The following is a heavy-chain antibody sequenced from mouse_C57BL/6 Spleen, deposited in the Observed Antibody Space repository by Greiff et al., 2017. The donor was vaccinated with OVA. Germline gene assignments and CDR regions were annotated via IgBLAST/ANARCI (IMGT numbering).Heavy chain of an antibody. CDR1: GFSLTSYG. CDR2: IWSGGST. Sequence: QVQLQQSGPGLVQPSQSLSITCTVSGFSLTSYGVHWVRQSPGKGLEWLGVIWSGGSTDYNAAFISRLSISKDNSKSQVFFKMNSLQADDTAIYYCARNEDTTVVAHWYFDVWGTGTTVTVSS. V-gene: IGHV2-2*01. CDR3: ARNEDTTVVAHWYFDV. J-gene: IGHJ1*03. D-gene: IGHD1-1*01.